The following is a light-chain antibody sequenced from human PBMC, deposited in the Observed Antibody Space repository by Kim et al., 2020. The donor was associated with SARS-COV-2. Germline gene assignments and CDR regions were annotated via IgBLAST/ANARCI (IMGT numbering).Light chain of an antibody. CDR1: QSLVHSNGNTC. J-gene: IGKJ2*03. V-gene: IGKV2-24*01. CDR3: MQATQMYS. Sequence: GQPASISCRSSQSLVHSNGNTCLSWLHQRPGQPLSLLIYKISNRFSGVPDRFSGSGAGTDFTLHISRVEAEYVGLYYCMQATQMYSFGQGTKLEI. CDR2: KIS.